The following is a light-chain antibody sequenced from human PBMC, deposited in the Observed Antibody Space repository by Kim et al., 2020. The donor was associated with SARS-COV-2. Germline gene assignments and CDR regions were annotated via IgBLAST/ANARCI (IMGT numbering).Light chain of an antibody. CDR1: ESIGTD. CDR2: AAS. J-gene: IGKJ2*01. Sequence: ASVEDGVTITGRASESIGTDVNWYQQKPGRAPKLMIYAASNLYSGVPSRFGGSGSGTEFTLSIRSLRPEDFATYYCQQSYSTPYTFGQGTKLEI. V-gene: IGKV1-39*01. CDR3: QQSYSTPYT.